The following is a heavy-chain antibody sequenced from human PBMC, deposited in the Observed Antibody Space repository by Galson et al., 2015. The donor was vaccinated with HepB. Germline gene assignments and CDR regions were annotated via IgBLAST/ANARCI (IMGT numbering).Heavy chain of an antibody. CDR1: GYSFSSYD. V-gene: IGHV1-8*02. D-gene: IGHD6-13*01. Sequence: SVKVSCKASGYSFSSYDINWVRQATGQGPEWLGWMDPNSGNTGYAQKFQGRITMTRNISISTAYMELRSLRSEDTAVYYCARFPHSSSWDDSSHYMDVWGKGTTVTVSS. CDR3: ARFPHSSSWDDSSHYMDV. J-gene: IGHJ6*03. CDR2: MDPNSGNT.